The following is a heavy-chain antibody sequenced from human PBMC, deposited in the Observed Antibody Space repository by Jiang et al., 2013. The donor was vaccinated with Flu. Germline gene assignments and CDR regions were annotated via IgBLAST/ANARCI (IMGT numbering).Heavy chain of an antibody. Sequence: DLVQPGGSLRLSCAASGFTFTNYAMNWVRQAPGKGLERVSVISGRGGSTYYADSVKGRFTISRDNSKDTLYLQMNSLRAEDTAVYYCAKDRYGSGSYYYDAFDMWGQGTMVTVSS. CDR3: AKDRYGSGSYYYDAFDM. CDR2: ISGRGGST. J-gene: IGHJ3*02. D-gene: IGHD3-10*01. CDR1: GFTFTNYA. V-gene: IGHV3-23*01.